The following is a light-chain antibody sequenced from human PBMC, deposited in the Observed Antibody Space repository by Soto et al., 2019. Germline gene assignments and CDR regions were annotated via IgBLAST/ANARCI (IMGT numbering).Light chain of an antibody. CDR3: QQYDDFPFT. Sequence: DIEMTQSPSSLSASVGDRVTITCQASQDINNYLNWFQQKTGRAPKLLIYDASNLESGVSSRFSGNGSGTHFTFTMISLQPNDIEIYYCQQYDDFPFTFGQGTRLYIK. J-gene: IGKJ5*01. CDR2: DAS. V-gene: IGKV1-33*01. CDR1: QDINNY.